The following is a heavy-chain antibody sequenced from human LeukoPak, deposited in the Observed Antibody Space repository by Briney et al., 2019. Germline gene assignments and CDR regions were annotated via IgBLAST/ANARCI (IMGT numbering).Heavy chain of an antibody. J-gene: IGHJ4*02. Sequence: SGGSLRLSCAASGFTFSSYAMSWVRQAPGKGLEWVSAISGSGGSTYYADSVKGRFTISRDKSKNTLYLQMNSLRAEDTAVYYCAKWSATDVVITTLFDYWGQGTLVTVSS. D-gene: IGHD3-22*01. CDR1: GFTFSSYA. V-gene: IGHV3-23*01. CDR3: AKWSATDVVITTLFDY. CDR2: ISGSGGST.